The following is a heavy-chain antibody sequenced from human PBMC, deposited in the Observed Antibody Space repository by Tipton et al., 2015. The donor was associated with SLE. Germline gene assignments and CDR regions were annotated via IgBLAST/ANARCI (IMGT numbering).Heavy chain of an antibody. CDR3: ASDLGYSSSSEGY. Sequence: GLVKPSGTLSLTCAVSGGSISSSNWWSWVRQPPGKGLEWIGEIYHSGSTNYNPSLKSRVTISVDTSQNQFSLQLSSVTAADTAVYYCASDLGYSSSSEGYWGQGTLVTVSS. CDR2: IYHSGST. D-gene: IGHD6-6*01. J-gene: IGHJ4*02. V-gene: IGHV4-4*02. CDR1: GGSISSSNW.